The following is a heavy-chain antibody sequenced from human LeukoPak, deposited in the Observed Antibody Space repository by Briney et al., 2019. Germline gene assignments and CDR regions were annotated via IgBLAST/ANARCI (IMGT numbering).Heavy chain of an antibody. J-gene: IGHJ4*02. CDR3: ARGFRRGYSYGYNFDY. D-gene: IGHD5-18*01. CDR2: ISSSGSTI. CDR1: GFTFSDYY. V-gene: IGHV3-11*04. Sequence: PGGSLRLSCAASGFTFSDYYMSWIRQAPGKGLEWVSYISSSGSTIYYADSVKGRFTISRDNAKNSLYPQMNSLRAEDTAVYYCARGFRRGYSYGYNFDYWGQGTLVTVSS.